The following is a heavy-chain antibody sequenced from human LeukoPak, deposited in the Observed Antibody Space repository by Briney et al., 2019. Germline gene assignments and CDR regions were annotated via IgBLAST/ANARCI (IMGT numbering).Heavy chain of an antibody. V-gene: IGHV3-48*03. Sequence: GGSLRLSCAASGFTFSSYEFNWVRQVPGKGLEWVSYISSSGNTIYYADSVKGRFTVSRDNAKNSLFLQMNGLRAEDTAIYYCARERIYGDYFDYWGQGALVAVSS. CDR1: GFTFSSYE. CDR2: ISSSGNTI. CDR3: ARERIYGDYFDY. J-gene: IGHJ4*02. D-gene: IGHD4-17*01.